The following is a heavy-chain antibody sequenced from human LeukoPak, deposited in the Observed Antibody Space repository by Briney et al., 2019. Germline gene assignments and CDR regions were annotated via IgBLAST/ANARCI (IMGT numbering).Heavy chain of an antibody. CDR1: GFTLSNAW. J-gene: IGHJ4*02. V-gene: IGHV3-15*01. Sequence: GGSLRLSCAASGFTLSNAWLTWVRQAPGQGLEWVGRIRSKSHGGTSDYAAPVKGKFTISRDDSKNTLYLQMNSLNIEDTAVYYCTTEFGGYYFDYWGQGTLVTVSS. CDR3: TTEFGGYYFDY. CDR2: IRSKSHGGTS. D-gene: IGHD3-16*01.